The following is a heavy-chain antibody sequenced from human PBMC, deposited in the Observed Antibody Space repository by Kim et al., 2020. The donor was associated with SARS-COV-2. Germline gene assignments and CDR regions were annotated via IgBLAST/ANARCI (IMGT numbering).Heavy chain of an antibody. D-gene: IGHD6-6*01. CDR3: ARADSSSVYYYVMDV. CDR2: IYYSGST. Sequence: SETLSLTCAVSGGSISSRGYYGGWIRQPPGKGLEWIGSIYYSGSTYYNPSLKSRVTISVDTSKNQLSLKLSSVTVADTAVYYCARADSSSVYYYVMDVWG. CDR1: GGSISSRGYY. V-gene: IGHV4-39*01. J-gene: IGHJ6*01.